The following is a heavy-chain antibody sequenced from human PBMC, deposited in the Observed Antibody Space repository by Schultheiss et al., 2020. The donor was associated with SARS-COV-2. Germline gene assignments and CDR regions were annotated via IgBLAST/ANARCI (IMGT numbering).Heavy chain of an antibody. CDR3: AREEGYCSGGSCYPEYFHH. J-gene: IGHJ1*01. Sequence: GESLKISCAASGFTFSSYGMHWVRQAPGKGLEWVAIIWYDGSNKYYADSVKGRFTISRDNSKNTLYLQMNNLRAEDTAVYYCAREEGYCSGGSCYPEYFHHWGQGTLVTVSS. CDR1: GFTFSSYG. V-gene: IGHV3-33*01. D-gene: IGHD2-15*01. CDR2: IWYDGSNK.